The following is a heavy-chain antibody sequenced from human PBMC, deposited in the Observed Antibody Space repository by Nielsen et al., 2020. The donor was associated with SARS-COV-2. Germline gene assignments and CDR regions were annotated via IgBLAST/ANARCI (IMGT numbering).Heavy chain of an antibody. D-gene: IGHD6-13*01. CDR1: GFTFSDYY. CDR2: ISSSGSTI. J-gene: IGHJ6*02. CDR3: ARDWWQQLNPFGMDV. V-gene: IGHV3-11*04. Sequence: GESLKISCAASGFTFSDYYMSWIRQAPGKGLEWVSYISSSGSTIYYADSVKGRFTISRDNAKNSLYLQMNSLRAEDTAVYYCARDWWQQLNPFGMDVWGQGTTVTVSS.